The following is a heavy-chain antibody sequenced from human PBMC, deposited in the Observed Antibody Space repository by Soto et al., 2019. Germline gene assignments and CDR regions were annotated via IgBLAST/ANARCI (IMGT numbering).Heavy chain of an antibody. Sequence: QVVLLQSGTEVKRPGSSVKVSCKASGVPFNSYGFAWVRQAPGRGLEWVGRINPASQLRNYEQSLQGRVTITADESTNTAYMELSSLRPEDTAVYYCAGGRIVVVGSRAYYGMDVWGQGTTVTVSS. CDR1: GVPFNSYG. CDR2: INPASQLR. J-gene: IGHJ6*02. V-gene: IGHV1-69*18. D-gene: IGHD3-22*01. CDR3: AGGRIVVVGSRAYYGMDV.